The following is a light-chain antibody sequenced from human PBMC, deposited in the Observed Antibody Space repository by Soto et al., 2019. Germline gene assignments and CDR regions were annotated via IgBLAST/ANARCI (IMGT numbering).Light chain of an antibody. CDR2: DDS. V-gene: IGKV1-5*01. CDR3: QQYHRYSWT. J-gene: IGKJ1*01. CDR1: QSISSS. Sequence: DIQMTQSPSTLSASVGDRGSIACRASQSISSSLAWYQQKPVKAPKLLIYDDSSLESGVPSRFSGSGSGTEFTLSINSLQPQDFATYYCQQYHRYSWTFGQWTKVEIK.